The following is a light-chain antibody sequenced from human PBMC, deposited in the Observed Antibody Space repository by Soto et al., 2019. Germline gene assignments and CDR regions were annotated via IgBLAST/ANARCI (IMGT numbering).Light chain of an antibody. CDR1: SSNIGAGYG. V-gene: IGLV1-40*01. CDR3: ESYDSTLSGSR. J-gene: IGLJ3*02. CDR2: GNT. Sequence: QTVVTQPPSVSGAPGQRVIISCTGSSSNIGAGYGVNWYQQLPGTAPKLLIYGNTNRPSGVPDRISGSKSGTSASLAITGLQAEDEADYYCESYDSTLSGSRFGGGTKLTVL.